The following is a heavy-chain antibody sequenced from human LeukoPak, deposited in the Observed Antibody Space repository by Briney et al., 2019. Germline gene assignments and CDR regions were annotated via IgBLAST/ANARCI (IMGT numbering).Heavy chain of an antibody. CDR2: IKQDGSEK. J-gene: IGHJ6*03. CDR1: GFTFSSYW. Sequence: AGGSLRLSCAASGFTFSSYWMSWVRQAPGKGLEWVANIKQDGSEKYYVDSVKGRFTISRDNAKNSLYLQMNSLRAEDTAVYYCASSGYCSSTSCCPYYYYYMDVWGKGTTVTVSS. CDR3: ASSGYCSSTSCCPYYYYYMDV. D-gene: IGHD2-2*01. V-gene: IGHV3-7*01.